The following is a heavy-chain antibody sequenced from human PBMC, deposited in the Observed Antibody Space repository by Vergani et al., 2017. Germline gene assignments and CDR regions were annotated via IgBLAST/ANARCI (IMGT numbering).Heavy chain of an antibody. D-gene: IGHD6-19*01. V-gene: IGHV4-61*02. CDR3: ARGKSPAVYHGMDV. CDR2: IYTSGNT. CDR1: GGSISSGSYY. J-gene: IGHJ6*02. Sequence: QVQLQESGPGLVKPSQILSLTCTVSGGSISSGSYYWSWIRQPAGKGLEWIGRIYTSGNTNYNPSLKSRVTISVDTSKNQFSLKLSSVTAADTAVYYCARGKSPAVYHGMDVWGQGTTVTVSS.